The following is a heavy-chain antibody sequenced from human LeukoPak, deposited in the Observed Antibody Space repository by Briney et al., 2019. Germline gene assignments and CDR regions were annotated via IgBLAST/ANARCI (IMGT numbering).Heavy chain of an antibody. CDR2: ISSSGTYI. D-gene: IGHD3-3*01. J-gene: IGHJ3*02. V-gene: IGHV3-21*01. CDR3: ARDMVFGYDFWSGYIQGAFDI. CDR1: TFTFSSYN. Sequence: GGSLRLSCAASTFTFSSYNMNWVRQAPGKGLEWVSSISSSGTYIYYRDSVKGRFTISRDNSKNTLYLQMNSLRAEDTAVYYCARDMVFGYDFWSGYIQGAFDIWGQGTMVTVSS.